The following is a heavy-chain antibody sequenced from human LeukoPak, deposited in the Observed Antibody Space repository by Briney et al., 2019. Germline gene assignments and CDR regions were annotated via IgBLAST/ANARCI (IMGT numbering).Heavy chain of an antibody. V-gene: IGHV3-9*01. CDR1: GFTFDDYA. CDR3: ATLHSGRFDY. CDR2: ISWNSGSI. Sequence: GRSLRLSCAASGFTFDDYAMPWVRQAPGKGLEWVSGISWNSGSIGYADSAKGRFTISRDNAKNSLYLQMNSLRAEDTALYYCATLHSGRFDYWGQGTLVTVSS. J-gene: IGHJ4*02. D-gene: IGHD3-10*01.